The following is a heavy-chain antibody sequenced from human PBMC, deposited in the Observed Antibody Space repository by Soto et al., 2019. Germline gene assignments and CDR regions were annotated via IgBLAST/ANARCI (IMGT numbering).Heavy chain of an antibody. CDR1: GFNFGTYA. J-gene: IGHJ6*02. Sequence: GGSLRLSCVASGFNFGTYAIHWVRQAPGKGLQWVALIAYDGINTYYADSVKGRFTVSRDNSKNTLHLQMNSLRPEDTGVYFCARVTPGNNLYYFSGLDVWGQGTSVTVSS. CDR2: IAYDGINT. D-gene: IGHD1-1*01. V-gene: IGHV3-30-3*01. CDR3: ARVTPGNNLYYFSGLDV.